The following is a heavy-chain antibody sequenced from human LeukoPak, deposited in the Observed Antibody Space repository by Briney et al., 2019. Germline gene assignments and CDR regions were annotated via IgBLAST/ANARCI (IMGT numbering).Heavy chain of an antibody. Sequence: GGSLRLSCAASGFTFSDYYMSWIRQAPGKGLEWVSYISSSGSTIYYADSVKGRFTISRDNAKNSLYLQMNSLRAEDTAVYYCARDHDYGDYEGWFGPWGQGTLVTVSS. CDR3: ARDHDYGDYEGWFGP. CDR2: ISSSGSTI. J-gene: IGHJ5*02. V-gene: IGHV3-11*01. D-gene: IGHD4-17*01. CDR1: GFTFSDYY.